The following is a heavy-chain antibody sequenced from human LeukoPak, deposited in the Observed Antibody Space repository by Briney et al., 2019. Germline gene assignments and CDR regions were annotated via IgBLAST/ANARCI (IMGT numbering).Heavy chain of an antibody. CDR3: AKQTQLWLHIDY. D-gene: IGHD5-18*01. J-gene: IGHJ4*02. CDR2: ISGSGGST. CDR1: GFTFSSYA. Sequence: GGSLRLSRAASGFTFSSYAMSWVRQAPGKGLEWVSAISGSGGSTYYADSVKGRFTISRDNSKNTLYLQMNSLRAEDTAVYYCAKQTQLWLHIDYWGQGTLVTVSS. V-gene: IGHV3-23*01.